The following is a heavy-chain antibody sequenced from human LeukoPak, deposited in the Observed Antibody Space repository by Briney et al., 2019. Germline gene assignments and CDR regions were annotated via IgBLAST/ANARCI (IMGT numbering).Heavy chain of an antibody. J-gene: IGHJ4*02. D-gene: IGHD3-10*01. Sequence: GGSLRLSCAASGFTVNSNYMIWVRQAAGKGLQYVSVIYNDGTTFYRDSVRGRFTMSRDNSKNTLYLQMNSLTTEDSAVYYCAANYHGAGSYSPYWGRGTLVIVSS. CDR3: AANYHGAGSYSPY. CDR2: IYNDGTT. CDR1: GFTVNSNY. V-gene: IGHV3-66*01.